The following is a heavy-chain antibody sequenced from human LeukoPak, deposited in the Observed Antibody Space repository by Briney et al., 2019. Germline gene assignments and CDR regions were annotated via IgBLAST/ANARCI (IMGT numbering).Heavy chain of an antibody. CDR1: GFIFSNYA. D-gene: IGHD7-27*01. Sequence: PGGTLRLSCAASGFIFSNYAMTWVRQAPGKGLEWVSTISGSDGATYYADSVKGRFTISRDNAKNSLYLQMNSLRAEDTAVYYCARGYWGYLDTWGQGTLVTVSS. CDR2: ISGSDGAT. J-gene: IGHJ5*02. V-gene: IGHV3-23*01. CDR3: ARGYWGYLDT.